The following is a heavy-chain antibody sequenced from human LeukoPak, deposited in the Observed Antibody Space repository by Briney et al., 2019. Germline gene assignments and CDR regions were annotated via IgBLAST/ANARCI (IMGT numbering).Heavy chain of an antibody. CDR3: ARAKPKNMVRGLIMRRESRYYFDY. Sequence: GGSLRLSCAASGFTVSSNYMSWVRQAPGKGLEWVSVVYSGGSTYYADSVKGRFTISRDNSKSTLYIQMNSLRAEDTAVYYCARAKPKNMVRGLIMRRESRYYFDYWGQGTLVTVSS. J-gene: IGHJ4*02. CDR2: VYSGGST. D-gene: IGHD3-10*01. V-gene: IGHV3-53*01. CDR1: GFTVSSNY.